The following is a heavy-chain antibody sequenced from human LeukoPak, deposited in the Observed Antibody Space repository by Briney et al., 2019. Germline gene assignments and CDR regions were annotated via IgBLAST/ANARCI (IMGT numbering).Heavy chain of an antibody. Sequence: SETLSLTCTVSGGSISSYYWSWIRQPAGKGLEWIGRIYTSGSANYKPSLKSRVTMSVDTSKNQFSLKLRSVTAADTAVYYCARGVPAAIVNYYYYYMDVWGKGTTVTVSS. V-gene: IGHV4-4*07. CDR2: IYTSGSA. D-gene: IGHD2-2*01. CDR1: GGSISSYY. CDR3: ARGVPAAIVNYYYYYMDV. J-gene: IGHJ6*03.